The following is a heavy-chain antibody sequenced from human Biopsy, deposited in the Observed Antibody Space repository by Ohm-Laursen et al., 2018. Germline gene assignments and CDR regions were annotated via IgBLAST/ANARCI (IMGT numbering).Heavy chain of an antibody. V-gene: IGHV3-73*01. CDR3: TREGAGFDN. J-gene: IGHJ4*02. CDR1: GFTFSASA. D-gene: IGHD3-10*01. CDR2: IRSKAKSYAT. Sequence: GSLRLSCTASGFTFSASAVHWVRQASGKGLEWVGRIRSKAKSYATAYAASVTGRFIISRDDSKNTTYLQMNSLKTEDTAVYYCTREGAGFDNWGQGTLVTVSS.